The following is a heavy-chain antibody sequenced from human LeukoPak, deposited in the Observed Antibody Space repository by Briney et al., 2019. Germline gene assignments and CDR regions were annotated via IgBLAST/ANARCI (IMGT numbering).Heavy chain of an antibody. D-gene: IGHD2-21*01. CDR2: ISGSGGST. J-gene: IGHJ4*02. Sequence: GGSLRLSCAASGFTFNSYAMSWVRQAPGKGLEWVSAISGSGGSTYYAVSVKGRFTISRDNSKNTLYLQMNSLRAEDTAVYYCAKFLPTHIVVANYYFDYWGQGTLVTVSS. V-gene: IGHV3-23*01. CDR3: AKFLPTHIVVANYYFDY. CDR1: GFTFNSYA.